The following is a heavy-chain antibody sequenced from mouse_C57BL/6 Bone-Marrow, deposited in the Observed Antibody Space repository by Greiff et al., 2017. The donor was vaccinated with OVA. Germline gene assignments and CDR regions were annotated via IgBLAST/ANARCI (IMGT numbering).Heavy chain of an antibody. CDR3: ARGGLLRRWYCDD. J-gene: IGHJ1*03. D-gene: IGHD1-2*01. Sequence: EVQLVESGGGLVKPGGSLKLSCAASGFTFSSSAMSWVRQTPDKRLEWVATISAGGSSTYYPDNVKGRFTISRDHATNNLYLQMSHLQSEDTAMDDCARGGLLRRWYCDDWGTGTTVTVSS. CDR2: ISAGGSST. V-gene: IGHV5-4*01. CDR1: GFTFSSSA.